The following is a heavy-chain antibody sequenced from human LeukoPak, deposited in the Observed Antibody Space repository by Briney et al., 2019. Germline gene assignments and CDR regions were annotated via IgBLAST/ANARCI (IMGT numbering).Heavy chain of an antibody. CDR1: GFTFSSYS. CDR3: ARGGDIVVVPADMWAWFDP. CDR2: ISSSSSYI. V-gene: IGHV3-21*01. J-gene: IGHJ5*02. D-gene: IGHD2-2*01. Sequence: GGSLRLSCAASGFTFSSYSMNWVRQAPGKGLEWVSSISSSSSYIYYADSVKGRFTISRDNAKNSLYLQMNSLRAEETAVYYCARGGDIVVVPADMWAWFDPWGQGTLVTVSS.